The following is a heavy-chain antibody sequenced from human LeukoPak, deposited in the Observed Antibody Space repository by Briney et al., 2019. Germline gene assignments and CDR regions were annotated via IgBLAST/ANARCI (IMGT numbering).Heavy chain of an antibody. CDR1: GGSISSYY. Sequence: SETLSLTCIVSGGSISSYYWSWIRQPPGKGLEWIGYIYYSGSTNYNPSLKSRVTISIDTSKNQFSLKLSSVTAADTAVYYCASLAVAGLSEGYWGQGTLVIVSS. J-gene: IGHJ4*02. V-gene: IGHV4-59*08. CDR3: ASLAVAGLSEGY. CDR2: IYYSGST. D-gene: IGHD6-19*01.